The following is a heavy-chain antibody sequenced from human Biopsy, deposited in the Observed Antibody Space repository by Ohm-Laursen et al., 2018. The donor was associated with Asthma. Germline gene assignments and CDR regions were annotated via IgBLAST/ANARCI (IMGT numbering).Heavy chain of an antibody. Sequence: TLSLTCTVSYGSITSGGYYWTWNRQHPGKGREWVGFIYYSGSTYYNPSLKSRVSISIDTSKNQFSLKLSSVTAADMAAYYCARAQDYYDSRGYYRSFDYWGQGTLVTVSS. CDR1: YGSITSGGYY. D-gene: IGHD3-22*01. CDR2: IYYSGST. CDR3: ARAQDYYDSRGYYRSFDY. V-gene: IGHV4-31*03. J-gene: IGHJ4*02.